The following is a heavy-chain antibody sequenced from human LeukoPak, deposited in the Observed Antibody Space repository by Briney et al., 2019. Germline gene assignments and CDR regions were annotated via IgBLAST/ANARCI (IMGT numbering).Heavy chain of an antibody. Sequence: PSETLSLTCSVSGGSIGSRYHYWGWIRQPPGKGLEWIGYIYHSGSTYYNPSLKSRVTISVDRSKNQFSLKLSSVTAADTAVYYCARERAPDCSGGSCYLGPFDYWGQGTLVTVSS. V-gene: IGHV4-30-2*01. CDR1: GGSIGSRYHY. CDR3: ARERAPDCSGGSCYLGPFDY. J-gene: IGHJ4*02. CDR2: IYHSGST. D-gene: IGHD2-15*01.